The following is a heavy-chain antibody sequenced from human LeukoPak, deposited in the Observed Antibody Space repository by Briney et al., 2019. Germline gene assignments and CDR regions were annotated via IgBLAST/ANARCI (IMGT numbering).Heavy chain of an antibody. Sequence: SETLSLTCAVYGGSFSGYYWSWIRQPPGKGLEWIGDINHSGSTNYNPSLKSRVTISVDTSKNQFSLKLSSVTAADTAVYYCARGYYDFWSNYYYGMDVWGQGTTVTVSS. CDR3: ARGYYDFWSNYYYGMDV. J-gene: IGHJ6*02. V-gene: IGHV4-34*01. CDR1: GGSFSGYY. D-gene: IGHD3-3*01. CDR2: INHSGST.